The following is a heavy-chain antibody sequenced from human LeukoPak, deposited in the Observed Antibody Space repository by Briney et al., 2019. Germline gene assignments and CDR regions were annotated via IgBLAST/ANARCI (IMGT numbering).Heavy chain of an antibody. CDR2: ISSSSSYI. CDR1: GGSFTGYY. V-gene: IGHV3-21*01. D-gene: IGHD2-21*02. CDR3: ARDRRAYCGGDCYSAGDY. J-gene: IGHJ4*02. Sequence: ETLSLTCAVYGGSFTGYYWSWIRQPPGKELEWISSISSSSSYIYYADSVKGRFTISRDNAKNSLYLQMNSLRAEDTAVYYCARDRRAYCGGDCYSAGDYWGQGTLVTVSS.